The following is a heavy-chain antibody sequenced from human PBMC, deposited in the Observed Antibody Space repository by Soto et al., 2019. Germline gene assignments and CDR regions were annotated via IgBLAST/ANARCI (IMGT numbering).Heavy chain of an antibody. Sequence: GASVKVSCKASGYTFTGYYMHWVRQAPGQGLEWMGWINPNSGGTNYAQKFQGWVTMTRDTSISTAYMELSRLRSDDTAVYYCAREDTQPYYYDSSGNHFDYWGQGTLVTVSS. CDR3: AREDTQPYYYDSSGNHFDY. V-gene: IGHV1-2*04. CDR2: INPNSGGT. CDR1: GYTFTGYY. J-gene: IGHJ4*02. D-gene: IGHD3-22*01.